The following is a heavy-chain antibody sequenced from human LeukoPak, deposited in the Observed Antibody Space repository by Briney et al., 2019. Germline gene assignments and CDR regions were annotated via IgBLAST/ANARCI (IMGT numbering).Heavy chain of an antibody. CDR3: AEESTYSGSYFRSIRYYYYGMDV. CDR1: GFTFSSYG. D-gene: IGHD1-26*01. CDR2: ISYDGSNK. J-gene: IGHJ6*02. Sequence: PGGSLRLSCAASGFTFSSYGMHWVRQAPGKGLEWVAVISYDGSNKYYADSVKGRFTISRDNSKNTLYLQMNSLRAEDTAVYYCAEESTYSGSYFRSIRYYYYGMDVWSQGTLVTVSS. V-gene: IGHV3-30*18.